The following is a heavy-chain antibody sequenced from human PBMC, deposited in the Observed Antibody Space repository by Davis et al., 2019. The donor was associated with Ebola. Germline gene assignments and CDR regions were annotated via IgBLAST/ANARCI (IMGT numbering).Heavy chain of an antibody. CDR1: GGSISSYY. CDR3: ARSRELVGYAPMYMDV. Sequence: PSETLSLTCTVSGGSISSYYWSWIRQPPGKGLEWIGYIYYSGSTNYNPSLKSRVTISVDTSKNQFSLKLSSVTAADTAVYYCARSRELVGYAPMYMDVWGKGTTVTVSS. J-gene: IGHJ6*03. V-gene: IGHV4-59*01. D-gene: IGHD2-8*02. CDR2: IYYSGST.